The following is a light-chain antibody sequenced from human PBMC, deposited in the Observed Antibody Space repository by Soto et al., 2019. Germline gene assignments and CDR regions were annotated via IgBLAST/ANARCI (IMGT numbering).Light chain of an antibody. CDR3: QQRSNCPRT. J-gene: IGKJ1*01. CDR1: QSVSSY. V-gene: IGKV3-11*01. Sequence: EMVWTQSPATLSVSTRERATLSCRASQSVSSYLAWYEQKPGQAPRLLIYDASNRATGIPARLSGSGSETDLHLTISRLGTEDFAVYYCQQRSNCPRTLGPGTKVEIK. CDR2: DAS.